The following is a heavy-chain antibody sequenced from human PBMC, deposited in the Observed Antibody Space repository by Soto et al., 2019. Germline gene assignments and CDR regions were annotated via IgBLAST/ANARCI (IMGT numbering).Heavy chain of an antibody. J-gene: IGHJ4*02. CDR2: IIPYYNTL. CDR3: ASGASRWYPYFFDS. CDR1: EGTFNSYA. D-gene: IGHD6-13*01. V-gene: IGHV1-69*13. Sequence: SVKVSCKASEGTFNSYAIAWVRQAPGQGLEWMGGIIPYYNTLNYAQKFQDRVTITADDSTNTVYMELSSLRSDDTAVYFCASGASRWYPYFFDSWAQGTLVTVSA.